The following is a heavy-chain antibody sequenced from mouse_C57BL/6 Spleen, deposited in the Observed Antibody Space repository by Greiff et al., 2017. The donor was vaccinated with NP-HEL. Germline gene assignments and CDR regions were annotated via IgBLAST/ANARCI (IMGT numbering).Heavy chain of an antibody. Sequence: QVHVKQPGAELVKPGASVTLSCKASGYTFTRYWMHWVKQRPGQGLEWIGMIHPNSGSTNYNEKFKSKATLTVDKSSSTAYMQLSSLTSEDSAVYYCASKEFGYYDYDYYAMDYWGQGTSVTVSS. D-gene: IGHD2-4*01. V-gene: IGHV1-64*01. CDR3: ASKEFGYYDYDYYAMDY. CDR2: IHPNSGST. J-gene: IGHJ4*01. CDR1: GYTFTRYW.